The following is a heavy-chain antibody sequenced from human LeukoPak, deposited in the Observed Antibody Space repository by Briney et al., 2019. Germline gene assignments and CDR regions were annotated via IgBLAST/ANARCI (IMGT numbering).Heavy chain of an antibody. CDR1: GGAISSSCCY. J-gene: IGHJ4*02. V-gene: IGHV4-61*05. CDR2: IYYSGST. CDR3: ARAEEITMIPDY. Sequence: SETLSLTCTVSGGAISSSCCYWGWIRQPPGKGLEWIGYIYYSGSTNYNPSLKSRVTISVDTSENQFSLKLSSVTAADTAVYYCARAEEITMIPDYWGQGTLVTVSS. D-gene: IGHD3-22*01.